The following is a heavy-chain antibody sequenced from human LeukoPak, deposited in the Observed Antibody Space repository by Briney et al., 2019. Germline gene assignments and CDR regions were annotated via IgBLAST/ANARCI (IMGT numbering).Heavy chain of an antibody. D-gene: IGHD4-23*01. J-gene: IGHJ5*02. V-gene: IGHV4-59*01. CDR3: ARAPVKNWFDP. Sequence: SETLSLTCTVSGGSNSSYYWSWIRQPPGKGLEWIGYIYYSGSTNYNPSLKSRVTISVDTSKNQFSLKLSSVTAADTAVYYCARAPVKNWFDPWGQGTLVTVSS. CDR1: GGSNSSYY. CDR2: IYYSGST.